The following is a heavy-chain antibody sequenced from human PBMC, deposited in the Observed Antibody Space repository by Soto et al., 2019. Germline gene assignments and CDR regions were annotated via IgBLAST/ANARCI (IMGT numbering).Heavy chain of an antibody. CDR3: ARDPGYGYGPFYS. D-gene: IGHD5-18*01. J-gene: IGHJ4*02. CDR2: ISSSSSTI. CDR1: EFTFRSYS. V-gene: IGHV3-48*02. Sequence: GGSLRNSCAASEFTFRSYSMNWVSQAPGKGLEWVSYISSSSSTIYYADSVKGRFTNSRDNAKNSLYMQMNSLRDGDTAVYYWARDPGYGYGPFYSGGQGTLVTVSS.